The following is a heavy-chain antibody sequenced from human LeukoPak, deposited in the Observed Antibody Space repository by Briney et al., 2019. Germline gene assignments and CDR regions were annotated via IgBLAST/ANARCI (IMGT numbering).Heavy chain of an antibody. CDR3: AKYSSILYKREWVDH. Sequence: GGSLRLSCAASGFTFNSYAMSWVRQAPGKGLEWVSAISGSGGSTYYADSVKGRFTISRDNSKNTYLQMKSRRAADAAAYYCAKYSSILYKREWVDHWGQGTLVTVSS. CDR1: GFTFNSYA. D-gene: IGHD6-13*01. V-gene: IGHV3-23*01. CDR2: ISGSGGST. J-gene: IGHJ5*02.